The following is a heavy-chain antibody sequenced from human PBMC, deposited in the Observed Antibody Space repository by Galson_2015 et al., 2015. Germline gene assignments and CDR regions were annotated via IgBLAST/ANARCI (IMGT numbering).Heavy chain of an antibody. CDR2: ISSTTTYI. CDR3: ARQILDYDSWSSYYPTNFDY. J-gene: IGHJ4*02. V-gene: IGHV3-21*01. Sequence: SLRLSCAASEFTFSSYYMSWVRQAPGKGLEWVSSISSTTTYIYYADSVKGRFTISRDNAKNSLYLQMHSLGAEDTAVYYCARQILDYDSWSSYYPTNFDYWGQGTLVTVSS. D-gene: IGHD3-3*01. CDR1: EFTFSSYY.